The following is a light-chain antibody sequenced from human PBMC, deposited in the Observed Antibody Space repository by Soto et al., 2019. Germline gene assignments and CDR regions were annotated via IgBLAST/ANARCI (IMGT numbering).Light chain of an antibody. CDR1: SSDVGSYNR. V-gene: IGLV2-18*02. Sequence: QSVLTQPPSVSGSLGQSVTISFTGTSSDVGSYNRVSWYQQPPGTATKLMIYEVSNRPSGVPDRISGSKSGNTASLNISGLQAEDEADYYCSSYTSSSTYVFGTGTKVTVL. CDR3: SSYTSSSTYV. CDR2: EVS. J-gene: IGLJ1*01.